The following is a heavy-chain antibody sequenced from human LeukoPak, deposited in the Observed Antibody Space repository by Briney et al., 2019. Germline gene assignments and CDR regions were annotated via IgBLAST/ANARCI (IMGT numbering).Heavy chain of an antibody. Sequence: GGSLRLSCAASGFTFSSYGMHWVRQAPAKGLEWVAIISYDGNNKYYADSVKGRFTISRDNSKNTLYLQMNSLRAEDTAVYYCAKSTTVTQRGYFDYWGQGTLVTVSS. CDR1: GFTFSSYG. V-gene: IGHV3-30*18. CDR3: AKSTTVTQRGYFDY. CDR2: ISYDGNNK. J-gene: IGHJ4*02. D-gene: IGHD4-17*01.